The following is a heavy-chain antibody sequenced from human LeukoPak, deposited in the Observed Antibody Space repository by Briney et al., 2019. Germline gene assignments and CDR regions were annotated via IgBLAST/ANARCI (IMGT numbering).Heavy chain of an antibody. J-gene: IGHJ6*02. V-gene: IGHV1-8*01. CDR3: ARWGAYDFTSYYYYGMDV. D-gene: IGHD3-3*01. CDR1: GYTFTSYD. CDR2: MNPNSGNT. Sequence: ASVKVSCKASGYTFTSYDINWVRQATGQGLEWMGWMNPNSGNTGYAQKFQGRVTTTRNTSISTAYMELSSLRSEDTAVYYCARWGAYDFTSYYYYGMDVWGQGTTVTVSS.